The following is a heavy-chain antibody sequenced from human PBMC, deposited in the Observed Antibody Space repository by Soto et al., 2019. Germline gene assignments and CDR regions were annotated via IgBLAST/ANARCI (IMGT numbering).Heavy chain of an antibody. CDR2: IYPGDSYS. CDR1: GYRLITYW. CDR3: ARLVGATTSGFDY. Sequence: GESLKTSCTSSGYRLITYWIGLVRQMPGKGLEWLGVIYPGDSYSRYSPSFQGLVTISADKSVSTTYLQWSSLRASDTAMYYCARLVGATTSGFDYWGQGTLVTVSS. V-gene: IGHV5-51*01. J-gene: IGHJ4*02. D-gene: IGHD1-26*01.